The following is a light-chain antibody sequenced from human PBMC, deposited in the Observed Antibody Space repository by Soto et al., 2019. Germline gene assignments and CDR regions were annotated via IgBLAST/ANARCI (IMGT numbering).Light chain of an antibody. Sequence: DIVMTQSPDSLAASLGERATINCKSSQSVLYSSNNKNYLAWYQQKPGQPPKLLIYWASTRESGVPDRFSGSGSGTDFTLTISSLQAEDVAVYYCQQSYSTPLFGQGTKVEIK. V-gene: IGKV4-1*01. CDR3: QQSYSTPL. J-gene: IGKJ1*01. CDR1: QSVLYSSNNKNY. CDR2: WAS.